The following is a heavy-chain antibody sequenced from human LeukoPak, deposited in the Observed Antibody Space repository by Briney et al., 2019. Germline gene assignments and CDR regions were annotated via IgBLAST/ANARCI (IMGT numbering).Heavy chain of an antibody. CDR3: AREVTRGVYAY. Sequence: GASVKVSCKASGYTFTSYDINWVRQATGQGLEWMGWMNPNSGNTGYAQTFQGRVTMTRDTSMSTAYMDLSSLRSDDTAVYYCAREVTRGVYAYWGQGTLVTVSS. CDR1: GYTFTSYD. CDR2: MNPNSGNT. D-gene: IGHD3-10*01. J-gene: IGHJ4*02. V-gene: IGHV1-8*01.